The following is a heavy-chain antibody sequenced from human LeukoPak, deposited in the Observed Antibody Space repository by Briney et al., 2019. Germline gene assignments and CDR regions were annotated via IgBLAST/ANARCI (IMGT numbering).Heavy chain of an antibody. J-gene: IGHJ4*02. V-gene: IGHV3-66*01. CDR3: ARDSNAYGSPDF. D-gene: IGHD3-10*01. CDR2: IYSGGST. CDR1: GFIVSSNY. Sequence: GGSLRLSCAASGFIVSSNYMSWVRQAPEKGLEWVSVIYSGGSTYYADSVRGRFTTSRDNSKNTVDLQMNSLRADDTAVYYCARDSNAYGSPDFWGQGTLVTVSS.